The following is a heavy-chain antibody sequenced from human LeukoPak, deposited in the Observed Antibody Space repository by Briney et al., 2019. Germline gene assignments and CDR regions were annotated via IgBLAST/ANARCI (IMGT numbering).Heavy chain of an antibody. CDR3: AKEAPRGNYYGSWSRDY. J-gene: IGHJ4*02. CDR2: ISGSGGST. V-gene: IGHV3-23*01. D-gene: IGHD3-10*01. CDR1: GFILSTYA. Sequence: PGGSLRLSCATSGFILSTYALSWVRQAPGKRLHWASSISGSGGSTYHADSVKGRFTISRDNSKNTLYLQMNSLRAEDTAVYYCAKEAPRGNYYGSWSRDYWGQGTLVTVSS.